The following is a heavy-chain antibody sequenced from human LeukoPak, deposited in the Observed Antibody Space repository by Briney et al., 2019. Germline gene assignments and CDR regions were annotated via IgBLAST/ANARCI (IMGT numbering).Heavy chain of an antibody. CDR1: SDSINNYK. J-gene: IGHJ4*02. D-gene: IGHD3-16*01. Sequence: SETLSLTCTVSSDSINNYKWSWIRQPPGKGLEGIGDISYTGSTKYNPSLKSRVTISVDTSNNQFSLKLSSVTTADTAVYYCARVGRGDHTWGSYSFDYWGQGTLVTVSS. V-gene: IGHV4-59*01. CDR3: ARVGRGDHTWGSYSFDY. CDR2: ISYTGST.